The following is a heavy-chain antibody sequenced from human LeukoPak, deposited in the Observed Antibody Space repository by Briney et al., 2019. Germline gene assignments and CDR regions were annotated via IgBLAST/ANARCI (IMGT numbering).Heavy chain of an antibody. D-gene: IGHD1-26*01. V-gene: IGHV3-74*01. CDR1: RFTFSSYW. CDR3: ARLEYTVSPSEC. J-gene: IGHJ4*02. CDR2: INSDGSGT. Sequence: SGGSLRLSCAASRFTFSSYWMHWVRQAPGKGLVWVSRINSDGSGTTYADSVKGRFTISRDNAKNTLYLQMNSLRAEDTAVYYCARLEYTVSPSECWGQGTLVTVSS.